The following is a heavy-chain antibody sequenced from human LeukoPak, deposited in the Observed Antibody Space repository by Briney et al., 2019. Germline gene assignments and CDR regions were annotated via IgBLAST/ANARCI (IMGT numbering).Heavy chain of an antibody. V-gene: IGHV6-1*01. D-gene: IGHD3-10*01. CDR1: GDSVSSNSAT. J-gene: IGHJ3*02. CDR2: TYYRSKWND. Sequence: SQTLSLTCAISGDSVSSNSATWNWIRQSPSRGLEWLGRTYYRSKWNDNYALSVKSRITINPDTPKNQFSLQLNSVTPEDTAVYYCARVRYGPGSYSEAFDIWGQGTMVTVSS. CDR3: ARVRYGPGSYSEAFDI.